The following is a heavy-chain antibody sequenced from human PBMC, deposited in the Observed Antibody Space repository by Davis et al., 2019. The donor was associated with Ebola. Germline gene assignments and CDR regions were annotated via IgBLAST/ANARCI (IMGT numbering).Heavy chain of an antibody. CDR1: GLTFGDYA. Sequence: GESLKISCTASGLTFGDYAMNWVRRAPGKGLEWVGFIRSKGYGGKTGYAASVKGRFTISRDDSKSIAYLQMNSLKTEDTAVYYCAGQRGYYDILTGNYFYGMDVWGKGTTVTVSS. CDR3: AGQRGYYDILTGNYFYGMDV. V-gene: IGHV3-49*04. CDR2: IRSKGYGGKT. D-gene: IGHD3-9*01. J-gene: IGHJ6*04.